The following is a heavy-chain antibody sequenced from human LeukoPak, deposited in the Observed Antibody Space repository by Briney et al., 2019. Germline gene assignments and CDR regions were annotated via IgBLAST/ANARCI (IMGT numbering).Heavy chain of an antibody. J-gene: IGHJ6*04. D-gene: IGHD1-1*01. CDR2: IGSSGTAI. CDR1: GFTFSDYY. V-gene: IGHV3-11*01. Sequence: GSLRLSCAASGFTFSDYYMTWIRQAPGKGLEWLSYIGSSGTAIYYADSVKGRFTIARDNAKNTLYPQMNSLRAEDTAVYYCARDRKQNEYWGKGTTVTVSS. CDR3: ARDRKQNEY.